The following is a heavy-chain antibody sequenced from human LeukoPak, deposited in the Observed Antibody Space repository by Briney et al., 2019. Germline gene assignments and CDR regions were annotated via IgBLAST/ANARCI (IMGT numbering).Heavy chain of an antibody. CDR2: IFSSSRNI. CDR1: GFTFSRYS. D-gene: IGHD6-19*01. Sequence: GGCLRLSCAASGFTFSRYSVTWVRQAPGNGLEWVSYIFSSSRNIDYSDSVKGRFTISRDNAKNSLYLQMNSLRDEDTAVYYCARAHSSGWWYFDYWGQGTLVT. CDR3: ARAHSSGWWYFDY. J-gene: IGHJ4*02. V-gene: IGHV3-48*02.